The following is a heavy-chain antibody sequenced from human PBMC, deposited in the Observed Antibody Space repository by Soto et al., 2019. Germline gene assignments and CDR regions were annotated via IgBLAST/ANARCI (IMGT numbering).Heavy chain of an antibody. Sequence: QITLKESGPTLVKATQTLTLTCTFSGFSLNTSGVGVGWIRQPPGKALEWLSLIYWDDDNRYSPSLKSRLTVTKDPYKNQVVRTMTNMDPVDTATYYCAHRPSPGGGRLSTWFDPWGQGTLVTVSS. CDR2: IYWDDDN. V-gene: IGHV2-5*02. J-gene: IGHJ5*02. CDR1: GFSLNTSGVG. CDR3: AHRPSPGGGRLSTWFDP. D-gene: IGHD2-15*01.